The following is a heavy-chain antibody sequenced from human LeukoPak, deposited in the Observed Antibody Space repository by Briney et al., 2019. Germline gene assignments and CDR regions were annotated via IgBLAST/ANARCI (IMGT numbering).Heavy chain of an antibody. D-gene: IGHD3-10*01. J-gene: IGHJ4*02. CDR1: GYTFTSYD. CDR2: MNPNSGNT. CDR3: ARGRGVRGVTDFDY. Sequence: ASVKVSCKASGYTFTSYDINWARQATGQGLEWMGWMNPNSGNTGYAQKFQGRVTMTRNTSISTAYMELSSLRSEDTAVYYCARGRGVRGVTDFDYWGQGTLVTVSS. V-gene: IGHV1-8*01.